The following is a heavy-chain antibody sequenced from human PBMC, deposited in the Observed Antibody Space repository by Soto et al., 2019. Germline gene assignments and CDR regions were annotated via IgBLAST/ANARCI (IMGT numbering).Heavy chain of an antibody. D-gene: IGHD2-21*01. J-gene: IGHJ4*02. CDR2: IYYSGST. Sequence: SETLSLTCTVSGGSISSSSYYWGWIRQPPGKGLEWIGSIYYSGSTYYNPSLKSRVTISVDTSKNQFSLKLSSVTAADTAVYYCASTLELPSIDYWGQGTLVTVSS. CDR3: ASTLELPSIDY. V-gene: IGHV4-39*01. CDR1: GGSISSSSYY.